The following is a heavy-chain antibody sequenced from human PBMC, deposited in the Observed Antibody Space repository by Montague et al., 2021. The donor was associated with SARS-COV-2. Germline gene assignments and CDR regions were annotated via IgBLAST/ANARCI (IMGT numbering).Heavy chain of an antibody. D-gene: IGHD5-18*01. CDR1: NYSVSSGYY. CDR3: ARGVVGYTVLFLEY. Sequence: SETLSLTCTVSNYSVSSGYYWGWVRQFPGKGLEWIGFKFHSGSTXYNPSLQSRVITSVDTSKNQVSLKLRSVSAADTAVYYCARGVVGYTVLFLEYWGQGILVAVSS. V-gene: IGHV4-38-2*02. CDR2: KFHSGST. J-gene: IGHJ4*02.